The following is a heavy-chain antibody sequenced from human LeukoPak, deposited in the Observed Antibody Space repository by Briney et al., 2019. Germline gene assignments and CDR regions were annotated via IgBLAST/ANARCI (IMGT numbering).Heavy chain of an antibody. J-gene: IGHJ3*02. CDR2: IYWDGGGT. CDR3: AKDYGLPGGDRYAFDI. D-gene: IGHD2-21*02. Sequence: LSGGSLRLSCAASGFIFNVYTMHWVRQAPGKGLEWVSLIYWDGGGTDYADSVKGRFTISRDNSQNSLYLQMNSLRTDDTALYYCAKDYGLPGGDRYAFDIWGQGTMVTVSS. V-gene: IGHV3-43*01. CDR1: GFIFNVYT.